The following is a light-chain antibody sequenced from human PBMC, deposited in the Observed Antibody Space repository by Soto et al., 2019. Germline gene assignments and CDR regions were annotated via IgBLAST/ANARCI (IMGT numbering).Light chain of an antibody. CDR2: TVS. CDR3: QQANSFPFT. Sequence: DIHMTQSPSSVSESVGDRVTITCRASQGISSWLAWYQQKPGKAPKLLIYTVSSLQSGVPSRFSGSGSGTEFTLSIRSPQPEYCATYYCQQANSFPFTCGGGPKMEIK. J-gene: IGKJ4*01. V-gene: IGKV1-12*01. CDR1: QGISSW.